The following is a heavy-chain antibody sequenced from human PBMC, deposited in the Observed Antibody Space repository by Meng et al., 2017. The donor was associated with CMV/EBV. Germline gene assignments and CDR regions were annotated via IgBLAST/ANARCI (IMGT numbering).Heavy chain of an antibody. V-gene: IGHV3-7*01. D-gene: IGHD1-26*01. CDR1: GFTFSSYW. J-gene: IGHJ4*02. CDR2: IKQDGSEK. Sequence: GGSLRLSCAASGFTFSSYWMSWVRQAPGKGLEWVANIKQDGSEKYYVDSVKGRFTISRDNAKNSLYLQMNGLRAEDTAVYYCARPRVGATWDYWGQGTLVTVSS. CDR3: ARPRVGATWDY.